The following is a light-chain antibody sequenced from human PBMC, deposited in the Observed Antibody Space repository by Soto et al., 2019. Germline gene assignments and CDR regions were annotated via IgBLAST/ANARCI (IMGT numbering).Light chain of an antibody. CDR3: FSYTSSGTYV. CDR1: SSDVGNYKY. CDR2: EVS. V-gene: IGLV2-14*01. Sequence: QSALTQPASVSGSPGQSITISCTGTSSDVGNYKYVSWYQRHPGKAPKLMIYEVSNRPSGVSNRFSGSKSGNTASLTISGLQAEDETDYYCFSYTSSGTYVFGTGTKVTV. J-gene: IGLJ1*01.